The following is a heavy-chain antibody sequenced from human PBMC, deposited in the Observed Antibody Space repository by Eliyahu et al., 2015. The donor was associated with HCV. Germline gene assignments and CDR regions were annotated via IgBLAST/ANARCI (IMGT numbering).Heavy chain of an antibody. CDR1: GGSXTTXY. V-gene: IGHV4-59*01. D-gene: IGHD6-19*01. CDR2: IHYSGST. J-gene: IGHJ5*02. CDR3: ASGGGGIAVTGTGGWFDP. Sequence: QVQLQESGPGLVKPSXTLSLTCTVPGGSXTTXYWSWIRQPPGKGLEWIGYIHYSGSTNYNPSLKSRVTISIDTSKNQFSLNLTSVTAADTAMYYCASGGGGIAVTGTGGWFDPWGQGTLVTVSS.